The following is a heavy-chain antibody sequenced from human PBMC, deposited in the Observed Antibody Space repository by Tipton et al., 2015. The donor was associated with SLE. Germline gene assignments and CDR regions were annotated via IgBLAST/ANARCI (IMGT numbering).Heavy chain of an antibody. V-gene: IGHV4-59*11. CDR3: SRFRGGRNFFDY. CDR2: IYYTGKT. J-gene: IGHJ4*02. D-gene: IGHD1-1*01. CDR1: SGSISSRY. Sequence: TLSLTCTVSSGSISSRYWTWIRQPPGRGLEWIGSIYYTGKTYNSPSLKSRLSISVDTSKNQFSLKLTSVSAADTAVYYCSRFRGGRNFFDYWGQGIPVTVSS.